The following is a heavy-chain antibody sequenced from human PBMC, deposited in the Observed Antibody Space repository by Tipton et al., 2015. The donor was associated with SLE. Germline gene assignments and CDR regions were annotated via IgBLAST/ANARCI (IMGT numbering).Heavy chain of an antibody. J-gene: IGHJ4*02. Sequence: LRLSCTVSGGSISSYYWTWIRQPAGKGLEWIGYIYYSGSTNYNPSLKSRVTISVDTSKNQFSLKLSSVTAADTAVYYRARALPGGDRYYFDYWGQGTLVTVSS. CDR1: GGSISSYY. CDR2: IYYSGST. D-gene: IGHD2-21*02. V-gene: IGHV4-59*01. CDR3: ARALPGGDRYYFDY.